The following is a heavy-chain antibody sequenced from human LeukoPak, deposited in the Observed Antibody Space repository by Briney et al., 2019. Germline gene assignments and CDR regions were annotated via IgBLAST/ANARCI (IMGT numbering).Heavy chain of an antibody. CDR2: IYPGDSDT. Sequence: GESLKISCKGSGYSFTSYWICWVRQMPGKGLGWMGIIYPGDSDTRYSPSFQGQVTISADKSISTAYLQWSSLKASDTAMYYCARQTYYYDSSGYYYWFDPWGQGTLVTVSS. V-gene: IGHV5-51*01. CDR3: ARQTYYYDSSGYYYWFDP. J-gene: IGHJ5*02. D-gene: IGHD3-22*01. CDR1: GYSFTSYW.